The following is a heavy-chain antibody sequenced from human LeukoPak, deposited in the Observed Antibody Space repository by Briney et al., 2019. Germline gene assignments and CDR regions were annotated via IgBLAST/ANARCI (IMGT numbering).Heavy chain of an antibody. V-gene: IGHV4-59*01. CDR3: ARDNSRGYSYGSFAY. CDR2: VYDRGGT. D-gene: IGHD5-18*01. Sequence: KTSETLSLTCTVSGDFISRYYWSWIRQSPGKGLEWIGYVYDRGGTNYNPSLKSRAIISTDTSKNQFSLKVTSVTAADTAVYYCARDNSRGYSYGSFAYWGQGTLVTVSS. J-gene: IGHJ4*02. CDR1: GDFISRYY.